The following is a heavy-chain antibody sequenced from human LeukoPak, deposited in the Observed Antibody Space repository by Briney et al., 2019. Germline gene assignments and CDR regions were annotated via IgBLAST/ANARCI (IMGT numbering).Heavy chain of an antibody. Sequence: PGGSLRLSCAASGFTFDDYGMSWVRQAPGKGLEWVSGINWNGGSTGYADSVKGRFTISRDNAKNSLYLQMNSLRAEDTALYYCARDHWDSSGYYDAFDIWGQGTMVTVSS. D-gene: IGHD3-22*01. CDR3: ARDHWDSSGYYDAFDI. J-gene: IGHJ3*02. CDR2: INWNGGST. CDR1: GFTFDDYG. V-gene: IGHV3-20*04.